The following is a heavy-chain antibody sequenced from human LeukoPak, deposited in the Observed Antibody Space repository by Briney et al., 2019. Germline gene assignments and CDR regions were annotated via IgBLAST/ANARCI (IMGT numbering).Heavy chain of an antibody. Sequence: GASGKVTCKAAGYTFTSYYMHWVRQAPGQGLEWMGIIDPGGGSKRYAQKYQGRVTMTRDMSTSTVYMELSSMRSEDTAVYYCARDGVAAAGTDYYYYMDVWGKGTTVTVS. CDR2: IDPGGGSK. V-gene: IGHV1-46*01. CDR3: ARDGVAAAGTDYYYYMDV. J-gene: IGHJ6*03. D-gene: IGHD6-13*01. CDR1: GYTFTSYY.